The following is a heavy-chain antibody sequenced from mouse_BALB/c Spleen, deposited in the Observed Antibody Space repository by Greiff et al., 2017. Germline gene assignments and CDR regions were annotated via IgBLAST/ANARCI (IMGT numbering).Heavy chain of an antibody. J-gene: IGHJ1*01. CDR2: ISSGSSTI. CDR3: ARSAYYRYDVPAFDV. V-gene: IGHV5-17*02. CDR1: GFTFSSFG. Sequence: EVQLVESGGGLVQPGGSRKLSCAASGFTFSSFGMHWVRQAPEKGLEWVAYISSGSSTIYYADTVKGRFTISRDNPKNTLFLQMTSLRSEDTAMYYCARSAYYRYDVPAFDVWGAGTTVTVSS. D-gene: IGHD2-14*01.